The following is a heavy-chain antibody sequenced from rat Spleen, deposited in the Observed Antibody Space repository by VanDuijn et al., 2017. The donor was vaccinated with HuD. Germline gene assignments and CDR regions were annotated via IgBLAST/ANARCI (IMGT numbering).Heavy chain of an antibody. V-gene: IGHV2-41*01. CDR1: GFSLTSYN. J-gene: IGHJ2*01. CDR2: IWNIGGT. CDR3: ARHSYYGLFDY. D-gene: IGHD1-6*01. Sequence: VQLKESGPGLVQPSQTLSLTCTVAGFSLTSYNVHWIRQSPGKGLEWMGVIWNIGGTRYNSALKSRLSISRDTSKSQVFLKMNSLQPEDTGTYYCARHSYYGLFDYWGQGVMVTVSS.